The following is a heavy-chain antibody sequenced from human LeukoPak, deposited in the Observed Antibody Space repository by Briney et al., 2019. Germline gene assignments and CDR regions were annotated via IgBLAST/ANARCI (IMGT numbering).Heavy chain of an antibody. J-gene: IGHJ2*01. CDR1: GGSISSRHDY. CDR2: IHYTGSD. D-gene: IGHD3-10*01. CDR3: ARHIYYYGSGSRYFDL. Sequence: PPETPSLTCTVSGGSISSRHDYWGWIRQPPGKGLEWIGSIHYTGSDYYNPSLESRVTISVDTSKHQLSLKLSSVTAADTAVYYCARHIYYYGSGSRYFDLWGRGTLVTVSS. V-gene: IGHV4-39*01.